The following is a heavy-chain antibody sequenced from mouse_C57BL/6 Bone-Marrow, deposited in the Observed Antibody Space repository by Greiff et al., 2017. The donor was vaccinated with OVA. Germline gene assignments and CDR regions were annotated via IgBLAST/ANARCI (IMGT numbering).Heavy chain of an antibody. D-gene: IGHD2-1*01. CDR2: IDPENGDT. V-gene: IGHV14-4*01. CDR3: TSYGNFDY. J-gene: IGHJ2*01. Sequence: EVQGVESGAELVRPGASVKLSCTASGFTIKDDSMHWVKQRPEQGLEWIGWIDPENGDTDYASKFQGKATITADTSSNTAYLQLSSLTSEDTAVYYGTSYGNFDYWGQGTTLTVSS. CDR1: GFTIKDDS.